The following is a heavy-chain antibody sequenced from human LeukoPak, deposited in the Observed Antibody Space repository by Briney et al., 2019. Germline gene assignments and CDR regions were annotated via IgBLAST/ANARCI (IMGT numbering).Heavy chain of an antibody. CDR3: ARVRHDAFDI. J-gene: IGHJ3*02. V-gene: IGHV4-34*01. CDR1: GGSFSGYY. Sequence: SETLSLTCAVYGGSFSGYYWSWIRQPPGKGLEWIGEINHSGSTNYDPSLKSRVTISVDTSKNQFSLKLSSVTAADTAVYYCARVRHDAFDIWGQGTMVTVSS. CDR2: INHSGST.